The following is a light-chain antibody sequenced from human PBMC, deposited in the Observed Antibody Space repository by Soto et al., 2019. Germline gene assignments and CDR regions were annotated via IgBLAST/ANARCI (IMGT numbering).Light chain of an antibody. CDR2: GAS. CDR1: QSVSSN. V-gene: IGKV3-15*01. Sequence: EIVMTQFPATPSVSPREKTNNSSRAIQSVSSNLAWYQQKPGQAPRLLIYGASTRATGIPARFSGSGSGTEFTLTISSLQSEDFAVYYCQQYNNWPRGTLGQGTKV. CDR3: QQYNNWPRGT. J-gene: IGKJ1*01.